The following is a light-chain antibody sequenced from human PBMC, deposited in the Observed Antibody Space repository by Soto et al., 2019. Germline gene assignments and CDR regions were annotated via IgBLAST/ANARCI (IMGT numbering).Light chain of an antibody. CDR1: SSDVGDYNY. CDR3: SSYTSSGTLV. CDR2: DVS. Sequence: QSVLTQPASVSGSPGQSITISCTGTSSDVGDYNYVSWYQQHPGKPPKLMIYDVSNRPSGVSNRFSGSKSGNMASLTISGLQAEDEADYYCSSYTSSGTLVFGGGTKLTVL. V-gene: IGLV2-14*01. J-gene: IGLJ2*01.